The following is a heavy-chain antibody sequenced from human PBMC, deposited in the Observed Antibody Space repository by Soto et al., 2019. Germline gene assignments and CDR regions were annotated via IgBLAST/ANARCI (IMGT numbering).Heavy chain of an antibody. CDR1: GGSISSGGYY. CDR2: IYYSGST. D-gene: IGHD3-10*01. CDR3: GGGQTAIAV. Sequence: SETLSLTCTVSGGSISSGGYYWSWIRQLPGKGLEWIGYIYYSGSTYYNPYLKSLVTISVDTSKNQFSLKLSSVTAADTAVFYGGGGQTAIAVWGRGPTAT. V-gene: IGHV4-31*01. J-gene: IGHJ6*03.